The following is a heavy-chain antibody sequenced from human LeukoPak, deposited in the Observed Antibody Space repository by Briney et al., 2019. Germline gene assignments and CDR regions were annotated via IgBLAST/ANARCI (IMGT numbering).Heavy chain of an antibody. CDR2: INHSGST. V-gene: IGHV4-34*01. CDR3: ARSGIAARPGYYYYYMDV. Sequence: SETLSLTCAVCGGSFSGYYWSWIRQPPGKGLEWIGEINHSGSTNYNPSLKSRVTISVDTSKNQFSLKLSSVTAADTAVYYCARSGIAARPGYYYYYMDVWGKGTTVTVSS. J-gene: IGHJ6*03. D-gene: IGHD6-6*01. CDR1: GGSFSGYY.